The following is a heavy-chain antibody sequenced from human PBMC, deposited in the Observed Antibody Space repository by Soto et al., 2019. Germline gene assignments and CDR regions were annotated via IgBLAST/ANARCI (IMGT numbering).Heavy chain of an antibody. CDR3: AKDQSGYAPYYYYGMDV. V-gene: IGHV3-23*01. CDR2: ISGSGGST. D-gene: IGHD5-12*01. J-gene: IGHJ6*02. Sequence: QAGGSLRLSCAASGFTFSSYAMSWVRKAPGKGLEWVSAISGSGGSTYYADSVKGRFTISRDNSKNTLYLQMNSLRAEDTAVYYCAKDQSGYAPYYYYGMDVWGQGTTVTVSS. CDR1: GFTFSSYA.